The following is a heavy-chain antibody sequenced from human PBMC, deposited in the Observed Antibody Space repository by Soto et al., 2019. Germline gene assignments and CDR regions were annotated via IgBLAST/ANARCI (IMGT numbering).Heavy chain of an antibody. CDR1: GGSISSYY. J-gene: IGHJ4*02. CDR2: IHISGST. D-gene: IGHD2-2*02. Sequence: KTSETLSLTCTVSGGSISSYYWSWIRQPAGKGLEWIGRIHISGSTNYNPSLKSRVTMSVDTSKNQFSLKLSSVTAADTAVYYCAKSPYYCSSTSCYNFDYWGQGTLVTVSS. CDR3: AKSPYYCSSTSCYNFDY. V-gene: IGHV4-4*07.